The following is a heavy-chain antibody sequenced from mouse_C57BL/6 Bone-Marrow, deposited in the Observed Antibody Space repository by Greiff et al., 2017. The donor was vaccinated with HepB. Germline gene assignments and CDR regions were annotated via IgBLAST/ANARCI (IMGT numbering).Heavy chain of an antibody. J-gene: IGHJ1*03. V-gene: IGHV1-67*01. D-gene: IGHD1-1*01. CDR2: ISTYYGDA. Sequence: QVQLQQSGPELVRPGVSVKISCKGSGYTFTDYAMHWVKQSHAKSLEWIGVISTYYGDASYNQKFKDKAKMTVDKSSSTAYMELARLTSEDSAVYYCARQWNYYGSSHYWYFDVWGTGTTVTVSS. CDR1: GYTFTDYA. CDR3: ARQWNYYGSSHYWYFDV.